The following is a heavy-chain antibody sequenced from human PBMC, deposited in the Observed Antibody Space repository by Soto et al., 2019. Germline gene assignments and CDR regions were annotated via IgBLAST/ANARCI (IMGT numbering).Heavy chain of an antibody. D-gene: IGHD2-15*01. CDR3: ARRGGYCSGGYCFYWFDP. Sequence: GESLKISCKGSGYSFNSYWIGWVRQMPGKGLEWMGIIYPGDSDTRYSPSFQGQVTISADKSISTAYLQWSSLKASDTAMYYCARRGGYCSGGYCFYWFDPWGQGTLVTVSS. CDR1: GYSFNSYW. V-gene: IGHV5-51*01. CDR2: IYPGDSDT. J-gene: IGHJ5*02.